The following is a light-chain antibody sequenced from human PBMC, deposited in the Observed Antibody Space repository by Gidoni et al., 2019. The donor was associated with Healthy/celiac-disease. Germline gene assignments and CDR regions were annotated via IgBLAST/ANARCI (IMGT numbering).Light chain of an antibody. Sequence: SSELTQDPAVSVALGQTVRITCQADSLRSYYASWYQQKPGQAPVLVIYGKNNRPSGIPDRFSGSSSGNTASLTITGAQAEDEADYYCNSRDSSGNHLGGVFGGGTKLTVL. V-gene: IGLV3-19*01. CDR1: SLRSYY. CDR2: GKN. CDR3: NSRDSSGNHLGGV. J-gene: IGLJ3*02.